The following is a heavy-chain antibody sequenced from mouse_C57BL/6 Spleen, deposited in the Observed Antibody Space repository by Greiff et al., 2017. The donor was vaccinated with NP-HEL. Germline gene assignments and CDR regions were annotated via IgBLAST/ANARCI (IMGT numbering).Heavy chain of an antibody. CDR1: GYTFTSYG. Sequence: QVQLKESGAELARPGASVKLSCKASGYTFTSYGISWVKQRTGQGLEWIGEIYPRSGNTYYNEKFKGKATLTADKSSSTAYMELRSLTSEDSAVYFCARDLLGGMDYWGQGTSVTVSS. D-gene: IGHD1-1*01. J-gene: IGHJ4*01. V-gene: IGHV1-81*01. CDR3: ARDLLGGMDY. CDR2: IYPRSGNT.